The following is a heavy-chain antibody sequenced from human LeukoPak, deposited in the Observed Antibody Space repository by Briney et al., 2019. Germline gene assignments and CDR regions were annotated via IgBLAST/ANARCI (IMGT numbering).Heavy chain of an antibody. Sequence: QPGGSLRLSCVASGFTFSRYSMNWVRQAPGKGLEWVAFIRYDGTNKNYADSVKGRFTISRDNSKNTLYLQMNSLRVEDTAVYYCAKARTRGYSYGSFDYWGQGTLVTVSS. CDR1: GFTFSRYS. CDR3: AKARTRGYSYGSFDY. J-gene: IGHJ4*02. CDR2: IRYDGTNK. V-gene: IGHV3-30*02. D-gene: IGHD5-18*01.